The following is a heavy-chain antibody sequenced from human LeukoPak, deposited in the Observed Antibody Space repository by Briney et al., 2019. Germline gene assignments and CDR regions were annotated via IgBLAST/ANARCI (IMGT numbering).Heavy chain of an antibody. CDR1: GYTLTELS. V-gene: IGHV1-24*01. Sequence: GASVKVSCKVSGYTLTELSMHWVRQAPGKGLEWMGGFDPEDGETIYAQKFQGRVTMTEDTSTDTAYMELSSLRSEDTAVYYCATAGGRAGVVITMYYFDYWGQGTLVTVSS. J-gene: IGHJ4*02. CDR3: ATAGGRAGVVITMYYFDY. CDR2: FDPEDGET. D-gene: IGHD3-3*01.